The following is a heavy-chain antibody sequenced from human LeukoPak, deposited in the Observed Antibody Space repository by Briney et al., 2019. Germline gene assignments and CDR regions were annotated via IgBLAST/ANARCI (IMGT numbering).Heavy chain of an antibody. D-gene: IGHD3-22*01. V-gene: IGHV3-21*01. Sequence: KPGGSLRLSCAASGFTFSSYSMNWVRQAPGKGLEWVSSISRSSSYIYYADSVKGRFTISRDNAKNSLYLQMNSLRAEDTAVYYCARDGDYYDSRGDAFDIWGQGAMVTVAS. J-gene: IGHJ3*02. CDR3: ARDGDYYDSRGDAFDI. CDR2: ISRSSSYI. CDR1: GFTFSSYS.